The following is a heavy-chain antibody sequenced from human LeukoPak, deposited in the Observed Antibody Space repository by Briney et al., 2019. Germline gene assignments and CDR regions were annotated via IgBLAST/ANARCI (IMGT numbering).Heavy chain of an antibody. Sequence: GGSLRLSCAASGFTFSNAWMSWVRQAPGKGLDWAAGIWYDGSNKNYADSVKGRFTISRDNSKNTLFLQMNSLRAEDTAVYYCGRVYCGGNCYSPPLPDYWGQGTLVTVSA. CDR3: GRVYCGGNCYSPPLPDY. J-gene: IGHJ4*02. V-gene: IGHV3-33*08. CDR2: IWYDGSNK. D-gene: IGHD2-21*02. CDR1: GFTFSNAW.